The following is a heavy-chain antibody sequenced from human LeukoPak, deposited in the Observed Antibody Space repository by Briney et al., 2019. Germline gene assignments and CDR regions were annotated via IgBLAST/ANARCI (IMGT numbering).Heavy chain of an antibody. V-gene: IGHV3-49*04. Sequence: GGSLRLSCTASGFTFGDYAMSWVRQAPGKGLEWVGFIRSEAYGGTTEYAASVKGRFTISRDDSKSIAYLQMNSLKTEDTAVYYCTRDHYCSSTSCQNWFDPWGQGTLVTVSS. CDR2: IRSEAYGGTT. J-gene: IGHJ5*02. CDR3: TRDHYCSSTSCQNWFDP. CDR1: GFTFGDYA. D-gene: IGHD2-2*01.